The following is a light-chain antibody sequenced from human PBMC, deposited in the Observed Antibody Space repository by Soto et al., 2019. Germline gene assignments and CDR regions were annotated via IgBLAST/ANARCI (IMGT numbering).Light chain of an antibody. Sequence: EIILTQSPDTLSLSPGERATLSCRASQTVSSNYLAWCQQRPGQAPRLLIYGASTRTAGIPDRFSGSGSVTDFTLTITRLEPEDSAVYFCQQYTGPPTTFGQGTRLEI. CDR1: QTVSSNY. CDR3: QQYTGPPTT. CDR2: GAS. J-gene: IGKJ5*01. V-gene: IGKV3-20*01.